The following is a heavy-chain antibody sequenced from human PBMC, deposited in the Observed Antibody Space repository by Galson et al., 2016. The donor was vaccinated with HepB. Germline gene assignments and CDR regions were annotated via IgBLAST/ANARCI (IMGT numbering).Heavy chain of an antibody. CDR3: ARDINLYDSLDYYYDPRRNADY. CDR1: GFNFSSYG. CDR2: ISYDGSNK. Sequence: SLRLSCAASGFNFSSYGMHWVRQAPGKGLEWVAVISYDGSNKYYTDSVKGRFTISRDNSKNTLYLQMNSLRGEDTAVYYCARDINLYDSLDYYYDPRRNADYWGQGTLVTVSS. V-gene: IGHV3-30*03. J-gene: IGHJ4*02. D-gene: IGHD3-22*01.